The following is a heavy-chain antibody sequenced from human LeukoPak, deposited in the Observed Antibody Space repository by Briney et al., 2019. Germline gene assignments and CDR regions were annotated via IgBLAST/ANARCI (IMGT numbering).Heavy chain of an antibody. V-gene: IGHV4-39*07. CDR1: GGSISSGDYY. J-gene: IGHJ4*02. CDR2: IYYSGST. D-gene: IGHD2-15*01. CDR3: ARDPGGFDIPFDY. Sequence: PSETLSLTCTVSGGSISSGDYYWGWIRQPPGKGLEWIGSIYYSGSTYYNPSLKSRVTISVDTSKNQFSLKLSSVTAADTAVYYCARDPGGFDIPFDYWGQGTLVTVSS.